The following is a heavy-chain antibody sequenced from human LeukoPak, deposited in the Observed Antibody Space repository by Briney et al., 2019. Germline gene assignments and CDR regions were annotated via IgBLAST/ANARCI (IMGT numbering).Heavy chain of an antibody. J-gene: IGHJ4*02. CDR2: ISSSSYI. CDR1: GFTFSSYS. Sequence: GGSLRLSCAASGFTFSSYSMNWVRQAPGKGPEWVSSISSSSYIYYADSVKGRFTISRDNAKNSLYLQMDSLRAEDTAVYYCARDWSGWYFDYWGQGTLVTVSS. D-gene: IGHD3-3*01. CDR3: ARDWSGWYFDY. V-gene: IGHV3-21*01.